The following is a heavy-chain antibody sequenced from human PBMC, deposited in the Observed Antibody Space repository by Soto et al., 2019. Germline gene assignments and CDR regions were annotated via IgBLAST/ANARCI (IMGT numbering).Heavy chain of an antibody. CDR3: ARDRKKVTWYYGMDV. V-gene: IGHV4-59*01. D-gene: IGHD2-21*02. J-gene: IGHJ6*02. CDR2: IFYSGST. CDR1: GGSISSYY. Sequence: PSETLSLTCTVSGGSISSYYWSWIRQPPGKGLEWIGHIFYSGSTEYNPSLKSRVTISVDTSKTQFSLKLSSVTAADAAVYYCARDRKKVTWYYGMDVWGQGTTVTVS.